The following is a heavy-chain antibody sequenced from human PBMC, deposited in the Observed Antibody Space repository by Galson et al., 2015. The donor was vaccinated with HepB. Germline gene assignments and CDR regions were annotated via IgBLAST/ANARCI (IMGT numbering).Heavy chain of an antibody. CDR1: GFTFSGSA. CDR2: IRGKANSYAT. V-gene: IGHV3-73*01. CDR3: TRHWLEVGAYYYYYMDV. J-gene: IGHJ6*03. Sequence: SLRLSCAASGFTFSGSAMHWVRQASGKGLEWVGRIRGKANSYATAYAASVKGRFTISRDDSKNTAYLQMNSLKTEDTAVYYCTRHWLEVGAYYYYYMDVWGKGTTVTVSS. D-gene: IGHD1-26*01.